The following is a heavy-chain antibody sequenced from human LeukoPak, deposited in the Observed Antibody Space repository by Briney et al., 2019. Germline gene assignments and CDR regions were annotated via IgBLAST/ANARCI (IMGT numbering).Heavy chain of an antibody. CDR2: IRYDGSNK. Sequence: GGSLRLSCAASGFTFSSYGMHWVRQAPGKGLEWVAFIRYDGSNKYYADSVKGRFTISRDNSKNTLYLQMNSLRAEDTAVYYCAKDRMVTVYYYMDVRGKGTTVTISS. V-gene: IGHV3-30*02. J-gene: IGHJ6*03. CDR3: AKDRMVTVYYYMDV. CDR1: GFTFSSYG. D-gene: IGHD2-21*02.